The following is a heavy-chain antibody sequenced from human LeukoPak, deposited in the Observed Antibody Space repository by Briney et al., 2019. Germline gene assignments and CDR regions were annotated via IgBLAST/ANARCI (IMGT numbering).Heavy chain of an antibody. D-gene: IGHD6-13*01. CDR2: INHSGST. CDR1: GGSFSGYY. J-gene: IGHJ4*02. CDR3: ARLGIAAAGTSLFDY. Sequence: SETLSLTCAVYGGSFSGYYWSWIRQPPGKGLEWIGEINHSGSTNYNPSLKSRVTISVDTSKNQFSLKLSSVTAADTAVYYCARLGIAAAGTSLFDYWGQGTLVTVSS. V-gene: IGHV4-34*01.